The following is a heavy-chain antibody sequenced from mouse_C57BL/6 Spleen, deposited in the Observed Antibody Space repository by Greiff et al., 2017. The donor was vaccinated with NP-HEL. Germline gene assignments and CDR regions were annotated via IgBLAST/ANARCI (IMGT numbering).Heavy chain of an antibody. D-gene: IGHD1-1*01. V-gene: IGHV1-69*01. CDR1: GYTFTSYW. CDR2: IDPSDSYT. J-gene: IGHJ1*03. Sequence: QVQLQQPGAELVMPGASVKLSCKASGYTFTSYWMHWVKQRPGQGLEWIGEIDPSDSYTNYNQKFKGKSTLTVDKSSSTAYMQLSSLTSEDAAVYYCARSGSSPDVWGTGTTVTVSS. CDR3: ARSGSSPDV.